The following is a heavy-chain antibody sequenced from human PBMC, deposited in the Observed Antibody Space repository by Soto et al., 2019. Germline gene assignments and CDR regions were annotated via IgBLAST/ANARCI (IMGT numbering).Heavy chain of an antibody. Sequence: SETLSLTXTVSGGSVSSGSYYWSWIRQPPGKGLEWIGYIYYSGSTNYNPSLKSRVTISVDTSKNQFSLKLSSVTAADTAVYYCARVKKSIAARLVDYWGQGTLVTVSS. CDR3: ARVKKSIAARLVDY. V-gene: IGHV4-61*01. J-gene: IGHJ4*02. CDR1: GGSVSSGSYY. CDR2: IYYSGST. D-gene: IGHD6-6*01.